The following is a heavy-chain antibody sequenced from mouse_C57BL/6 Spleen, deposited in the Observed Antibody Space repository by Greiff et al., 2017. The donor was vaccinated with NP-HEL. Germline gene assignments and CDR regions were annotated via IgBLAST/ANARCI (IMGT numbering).Heavy chain of an antibody. V-gene: IGHV1-69*01. CDR3: ARRRDWDRVDD. D-gene: IGHD4-1*01. J-gene: IGHJ2*01. CDR1: GYTFTSYW. Sequence: VQLQQSGAELVMPGASVKLSCKASGYTFTSYWMHWVKQRPGQGLEWIGEIDPSDSYTNYNQKFKGKSTLTVDKSSSTAYMQLSSLTSEDSAVYCWARRRDWDRVDDWGQGTTLTVSS. CDR2: IDPSDSYT.